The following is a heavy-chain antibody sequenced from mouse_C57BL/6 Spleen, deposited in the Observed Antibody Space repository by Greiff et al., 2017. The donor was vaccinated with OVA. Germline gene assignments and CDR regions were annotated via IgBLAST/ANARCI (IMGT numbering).Heavy chain of an antibody. CDR1: GYTFTDYN. V-gene: IGHV1-22*01. Sequence: VQLQQSGPELVKPGASVKMSCKASGYTFTDYNMHWVKQSHGKSLEWIGYINPNNGGTSYNQKFKGQATLTVNKSSSTAYMELRSLTSEDSAVYYCANYYGSRGVWYFDGWGTGATVTVSS. CDR2: INPNNGGT. D-gene: IGHD1-1*01. J-gene: IGHJ1*03. CDR3: ANYYGSRGVWYFDG.